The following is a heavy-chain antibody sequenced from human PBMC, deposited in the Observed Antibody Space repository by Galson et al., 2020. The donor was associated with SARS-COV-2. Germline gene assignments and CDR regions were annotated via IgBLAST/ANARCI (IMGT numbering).Heavy chain of an antibody. D-gene: IGHD6-19*01. CDR1: GGSISSYY. J-gene: IGHJ3*02. V-gene: IGHV4-4*07. CDR2: IYTSGST. CDR3: ARVAGTRGFKKGKDAFDI. Sequence: SETLSLTCTVSGGSISSYYWSWIRQPAGKGLEWIGRIYTSGSTNYNPSLKSRVTMSVDTSKNQFSLKLSSVTAADTAVYYCARVAGTRGFKKGKDAFDIWGQGTMVTVSS.